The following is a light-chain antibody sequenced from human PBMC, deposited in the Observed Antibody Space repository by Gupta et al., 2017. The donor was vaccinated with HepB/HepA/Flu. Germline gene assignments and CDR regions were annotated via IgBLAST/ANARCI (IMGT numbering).Light chain of an antibody. J-gene: IGLJ2*01. V-gene: IGLV2-14*03. Sequence: ALPPPASVAGSPGPSITISCTGTSSDVGTYNSVSWYQQYPGQPPKLLISDDTNPASGLSNRFSGSKSGNTASLTISGLQAEDEAEYYCCSFTGTNILVVFGGGTKLTVL. CDR2: DDT. CDR1: SSDVGTYNS. CDR3: CSFTGTNILVV.